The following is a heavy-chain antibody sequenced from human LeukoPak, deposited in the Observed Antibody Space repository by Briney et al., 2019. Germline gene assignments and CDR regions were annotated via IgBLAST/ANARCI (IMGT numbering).Heavy chain of an antibody. CDR1: GDSISSSSYY. CDR3: AREGIFGVVIILHDAFDI. V-gene: IGHV4-39*07. CDR2: IYYSGST. D-gene: IGHD3-3*01. J-gene: IGHJ3*02. Sequence: SETLSLTCTVSGDSISSSSYYWGWIRQPPGKGLEWIGSIYYSGSTYYNPSLKSRVTISVDTSKNQFSLKLSSVTAADTAVYYCAREGIFGVVIILHDAFDIWGQGTMVTVSS.